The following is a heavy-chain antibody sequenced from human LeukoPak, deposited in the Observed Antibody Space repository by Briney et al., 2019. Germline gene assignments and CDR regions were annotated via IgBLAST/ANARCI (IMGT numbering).Heavy chain of an antibody. D-gene: IGHD3-16*01. J-gene: IGHJ1*01. CDR1: GFTINSYE. CDR2: ISPRGDIT. Sequence: PGGSLRLSCVASGFTINSYEMNWVRQAPGKGLEWVSGISPRGDITYYKDSVRGRFTISRDNFKNTVSLQLNSLRAEDTAMYYCAKDDDWGRFNHWGQGTLVTVSS. V-gene: IGHV3-23*01. CDR3: AKDDDWGRFNH.